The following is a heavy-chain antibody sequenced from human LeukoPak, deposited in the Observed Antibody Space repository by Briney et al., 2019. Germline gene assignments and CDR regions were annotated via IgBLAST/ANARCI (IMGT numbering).Heavy chain of an antibody. J-gene: IGHJ4*02. CDR2: IYYSGST. Sequence: SETLSLTCTVSGGSISSYYWSWIRQPPGKGLHWIGYIYYSGSTNYNPSLKSRVTISVDTSKNQFSLKLSSVTAADTAVYYCARQLSIVGAPIYWGQGTLVTVSS. CDR1: GGSISSYY. D-gene: IGHD1-26*01. CDR3: ARQLSIVGAPIY. V-gene: IGHV4-59*08.